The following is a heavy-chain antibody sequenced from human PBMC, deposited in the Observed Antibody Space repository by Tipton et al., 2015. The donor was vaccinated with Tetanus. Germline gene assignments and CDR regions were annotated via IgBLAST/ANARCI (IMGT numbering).Heavy chain of an antibody. D-gene: IGHD5-24*01. CDR2: IDPSGGST. V-gene: IGHV1-46*04. Sequence: QLVQSGAEVKKPGASVKVSCKASGYTFTSYYMHWVRQAPGQGLERMGIIDPSGGSTSYAQKLQGRVTMTRDTSASTVYMELSSLRSEDTAVYYCAGPLALEAAFDIWGQGTMVTVSS. CDR3: AGPLALEAAFDI. CDR1: GYTFTSYY. J-gene: IGHJ3*02.